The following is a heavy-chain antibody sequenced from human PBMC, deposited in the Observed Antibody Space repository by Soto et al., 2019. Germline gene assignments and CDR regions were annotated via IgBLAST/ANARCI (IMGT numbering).Heavy chain of an antibody. CDR3: AGSSGNWFLP. D-gene: IGHD6-6*01. CDR1: GGSISSGGYS. J-gene: IGHJ5*02. CDR2: IYHSGST. Sequence: SETLSLTCAVSGGSISSGGYSWSWIRQPPGKGLEWIGYIYHSGSTYYNPSLKSRVTISVDRSKNQFSLKLSSVTAADTAVYYCAGSSGNWFLPSGQGTIVTVFS. V-gene: IGHV4-30-2*01.